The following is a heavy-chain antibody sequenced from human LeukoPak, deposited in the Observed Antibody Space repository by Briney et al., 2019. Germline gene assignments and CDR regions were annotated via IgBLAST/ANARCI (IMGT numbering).Heavy chain of an antibody. V-gene: IGHV1-2*02. J-gene: IGHJ4*02. Sequence: ASVKVSCKASGYTFTDYYMHWVRQAPGQGLEWMGWINPKSGGTNYAPKFQGRVTMTRDTSITTAYMELSRLRSDDTAVYYCASGKYSSSWHDYWGLGTQVTVSS. CDR3: ASGKYSSSWHDY. CDR1: GYTFTDYY. D-gene: IGHD6-13*01. CDR2: INPKSGGT.